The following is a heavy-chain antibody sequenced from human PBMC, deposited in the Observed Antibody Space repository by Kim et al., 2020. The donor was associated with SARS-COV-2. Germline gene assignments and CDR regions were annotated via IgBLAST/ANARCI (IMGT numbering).Heavy chain of an antibody. J-gene: IGHJ4*02. V-gene: IGHV4-39*01. D-gene: IGHD6-19*01. CDR1: GGSISSSSYY. CDR3: AGRSFAVAGTLYYFDY. CDR2: IYYSGST. Sequence: SETLSLTCTVSGGSISSSSYYWGWIRQPPGKGLEWIGSIYYSGSTYYNPSLKSRVTISVDTSKNQFSLKLSSVTAADTAVYYCAGRSFAVAGTLYYFDYWGQGTLVTVSS.